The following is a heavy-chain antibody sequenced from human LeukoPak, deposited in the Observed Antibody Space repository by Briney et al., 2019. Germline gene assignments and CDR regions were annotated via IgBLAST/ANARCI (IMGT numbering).Heavy chain of an antibody. V-gene: IGHV1-2*02. CDR3: ARGDSSGWYLDY. D-gene: IGHD6-19*01. CDR2: INPNSGGT. J-gene: IGHJ4*02. Sequence: ASVKVSCKASVYTFTGYYMHWVRQAPGQGLEWMGWINPNSGGTNYAQKFQGRVTMTRDTSISTAYMELTRLRSDDTAVYYCARGDSSGWYLDYWGQGTLVTVSS. CDR1: VYTFTGYY.